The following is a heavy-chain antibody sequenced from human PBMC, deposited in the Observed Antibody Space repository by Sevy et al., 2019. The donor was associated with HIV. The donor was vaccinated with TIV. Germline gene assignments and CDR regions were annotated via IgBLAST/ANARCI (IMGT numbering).Heavy chain of an antibody. CDR3: AKDIVVVPAARGWFDP. J-gene: IGHJ5*02. Sequence: GGSLRLSCAASGFTFSSYAMSWVRQAPGKGLEWVSAISGSGGSTYYADSVKGRFTISRDNSKNTLYLQMNSLRAGDTAVYYCAKDIVVVPAARGWFDPWGQGTLVTVSS. V-gene: IGHV3-23*01. CDR1: GFTFSSYA. CDR2: ISGSGGST. D-gene: IGHD2-2*01.